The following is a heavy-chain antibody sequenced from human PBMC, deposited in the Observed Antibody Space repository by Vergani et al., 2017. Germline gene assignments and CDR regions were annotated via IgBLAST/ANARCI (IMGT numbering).Heavy chain of an antibody. CDR1: GYTFSNYY. CDR3: ARGDYGILTGYRY. V-gene: IGHV1-46*03. J-gene: IGHJ4*02. Sequence: QVQVVQSGAEVKKSGAPVKVSCKTSGYTFSNYYMHSVRQAPGQGLEWMGIINPSGGHTNYAQKFQGRVTMTRDTSTSTVYMELSSLRSEDTAIYYCARGDYGILTGYRYWGQGTLVTVSA. CDR2: INPSGGHT. D-gene: IGHD3-9*01.